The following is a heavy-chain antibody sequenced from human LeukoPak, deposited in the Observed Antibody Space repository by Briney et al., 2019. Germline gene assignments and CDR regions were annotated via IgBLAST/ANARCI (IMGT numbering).Heavy chain of an antibody. CDR3: ARAYLTPTVTSLDY. D-gene: IGHD4-17*01. CDR2: INPNSGGT. CDR1: GYTFTGYY. V-gene: IGHV1-2*02. Sequence: ASVKVSCKASGYTFTGYYMHWVRQAPGQGLEWMGWINPNSGGTNYAQPFQGRVTMTTDTSTSTAYMELRRLRSDDTAVYYCARAYLTPTVTSLDYWGQGTLVTVSS. J-gene: IGHJ4*02.